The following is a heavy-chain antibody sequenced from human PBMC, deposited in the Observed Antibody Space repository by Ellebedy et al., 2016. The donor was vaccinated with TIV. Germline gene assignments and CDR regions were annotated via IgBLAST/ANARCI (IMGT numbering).Heavy chain of an antibody. J-gene: IGHJ5*02. CDR2: ISADGSTP. V-gene: IGHV3-30*03. Sequence: GESLKISXAASGFTFSNFGMHWIRQAPGKGLEWLAIISADGSTPEYLHSVKGRFTISRDNSKNTLFLQMDSLTAEDTATYYCARACPGSGDCYIIDTWGQGTLVTVSS. CDR3: ARACPGSGDCYIIDT. D-gene: IGHD2-21*02. CDR1: GFTFSNFG.